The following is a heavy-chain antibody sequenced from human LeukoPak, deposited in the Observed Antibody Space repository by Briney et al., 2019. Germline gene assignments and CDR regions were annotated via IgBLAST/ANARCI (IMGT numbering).Heavy chain of an antibody. J-gene: IGHJ6*03. CDR3: AREQRGGLSGNLGGLFASYYTYYYMDV. D-gene: IGHD1-26*01. CDR1: GYTFTKYY. Sequence: ASVKVSCKASGYTFTKYYIHWVRQAPGQGLEWMGMINPSDGATTYAQRFQGRVTLTRDMAATTVYIDLRSLRSEDTALLLCAREQRGGLSGNLGGLFASYYTYYYMDVWGRGTTVTVS. CDR2: INPSDGAT. V-gene: IGHV1-46*01.